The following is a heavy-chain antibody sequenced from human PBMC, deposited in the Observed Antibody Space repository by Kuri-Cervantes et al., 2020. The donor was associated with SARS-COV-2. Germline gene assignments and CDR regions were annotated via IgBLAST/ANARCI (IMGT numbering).Heavy chain of an antibody. D-gene: IGHD2-21*01. CDR3: ARSGPGAISREDDAFDI. Sequence: SVKVSCKPSGYTFTYRFLHWVRQAPGQAPEWMGWITPFNGNTNYAQKFQDRVNITRDRSASTAYMELSSLRSEDTAMYYCARSGPGAISREDDAFDIWGQGTMVTV. CDR2: ITPFNGNT. J-gene: IGHJ3*02. V-gene: IGHV1-45*02. CDR1: GYTFTYRF.